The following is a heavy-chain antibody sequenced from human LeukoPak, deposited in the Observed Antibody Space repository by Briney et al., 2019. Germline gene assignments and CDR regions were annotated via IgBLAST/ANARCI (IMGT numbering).Heavy chain of an antibody. CDR3: AKDLRNSGSYWGLFPFDY. J-gene: IGHJ4*02. CDR1: GFTFSSYA. D-gene: IGHD1-26*01. V-gene: IGHV3-23*01. CDR2: ISGSGGST. Sequence: GGSLRLSCAASGFTFSSYAMSWVRQAPGKGLEWVSAISGSGGSTYYADSVKDRFTISRDNSKNTLYLQMNSLRAEDTAVYYCAKDLRNSGSYWGLFPFDYWGQGTLVTVSS.